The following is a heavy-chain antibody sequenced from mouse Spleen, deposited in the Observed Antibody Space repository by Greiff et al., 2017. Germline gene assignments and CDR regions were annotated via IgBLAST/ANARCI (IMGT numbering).Heavy chain of an antibody. D-gene: IGHD3-2*01. Sequence: QVQLQQPGAELVKPGASVKLSCKASGYTFTSYWMQWVKQRPGQGLEWIGEIDLSDSYTNYNQKFKGKATLTVDTSSSTAYMQLSSLTSEDSAVYYCARDSSGNYWGQGTTLTVSS. CDR1: GYTFTSYW. V-gene: IGHV1-50*01. J-gene: IGHJ2*01. CDR2: IDLSDSYT. CDR3: ARDSSGNY.